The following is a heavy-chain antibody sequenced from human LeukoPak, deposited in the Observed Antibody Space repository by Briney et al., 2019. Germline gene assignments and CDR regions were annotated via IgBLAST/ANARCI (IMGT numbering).Heavy chain of an antibody. D-gene: IGHD6-13*01. V-gene: IGHV3-15*01. J-gene: IGHJ4*02. CDR3: ATIRDSSSWAFDY. CDR2: IKRKAGGGTP. CDR1: GFTFIDAW. Sequence: GGSLRLSCAASGFTFIDAWMSWVRQAPGKGLEWVGRIKRKAGGGTPDYAAPVKGRFTISRDDSQNTLYVQMDSLTTDDTAVYYCATIRDSSSWAFDYWGQGTLVTVSS.